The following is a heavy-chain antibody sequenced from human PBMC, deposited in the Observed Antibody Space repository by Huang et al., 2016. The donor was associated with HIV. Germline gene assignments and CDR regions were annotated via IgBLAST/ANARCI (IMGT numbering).Heavy chain of an antibody. Sequence: VQLVESGGALVQPGGSLRLSCAASGFPVTTNYMNWVRQAPGKGVEWVSTSDSGYKTSHADSVKGRFTVSIDNSKNTMYLQMNSLRVEDSATYYCAREMMVRGVSVPITDGYFYYGMDVWGHGITVSVSS. CDR2: SDSGYKT. CDR3: AREMMVRGVSVPITDGYFYYGMDV. CDR1: GFPVTTNY. V-gene: IGHV3-53*01. D-gene: IGHD3-10*01. J-gene: IGHJ6*02.